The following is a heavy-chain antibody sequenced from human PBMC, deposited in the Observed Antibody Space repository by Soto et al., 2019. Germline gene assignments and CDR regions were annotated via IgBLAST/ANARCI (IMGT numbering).Heavy chain of an antibody. Sequence: SETLCLTCTVSGGSVTSYFWSWIRQPPGKGLEWIGYIYYRGSTNYNPSLKSRVTIAVDTSKNQFSLNLTSVTAADTAVYYCARTDHLIGTFDYWGQGTPVTVYS. V-gene: IGHV4-59*02. CDR3: ARTDHLIGTFDY. CDR2: IYYRGST. D-gene: IGHD1-26*01. CDR1: GGSVTSYF. J-gene: IGHJ4*02.